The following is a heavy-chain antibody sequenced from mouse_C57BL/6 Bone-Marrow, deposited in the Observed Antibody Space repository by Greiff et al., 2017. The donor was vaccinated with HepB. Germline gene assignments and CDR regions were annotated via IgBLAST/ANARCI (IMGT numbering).Heavy chain of an antibody. CDR3: AVYYYGSRGYFDY. J-gene: IGHJ2*01. V-gene: IGHV1-55*01. D-gene: IGHD1-1*01. CDR1: GYNFTSYW. Sequence: QVHVKQPGAELVKPGAPVKMSCKASGYNFTSYWITWVKQRPGQGLEWIGDIYPGSGSTNYNEKFKSKATLTVDTSSSTAYMQLSSLTSEDSAVYYCAVYYYGSRGYFDYWGQGTTLTVSS. CDR2: IYPGSGST.